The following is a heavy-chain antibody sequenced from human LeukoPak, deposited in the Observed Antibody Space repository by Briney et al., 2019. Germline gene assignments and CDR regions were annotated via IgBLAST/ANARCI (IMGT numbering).Heavy chain of an antibody. V-gene: IGHV3-7*03. CDR1: GFSFGSYW. D-gene: IGHD2-2*01. Sequence: GGSLRLSCVASGFSFGSYWMSWVRQAPGKGLEWVANIKGDGSDTYYADSVRGRFTISRDNAKKSLYLQMSSLRAEDTAVYYCATQAYALFDYWGQGTLVTVSS. CDR2: IKGDGSDT. CDR3: ATQAYALFDY. J-gene: IGHJ4*02.